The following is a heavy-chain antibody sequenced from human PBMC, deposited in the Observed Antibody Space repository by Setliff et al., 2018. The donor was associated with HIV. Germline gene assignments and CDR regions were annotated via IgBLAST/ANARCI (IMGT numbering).Heavy chain of an antibody. V-gene: IGHV1-8*01. Sequence: ASVKVSCKASGHTFSNSDIHWVRRATGQGLEWMGWMNPNTGVAGYALKFQGRVTMTRDTTISTAYMELSSLASEDTAVYWCASGKGVGGVIITGGLDVWGKGTTVTVSS. CDR2: MNPNTGVA. J-gene: IGHJ6*04. CDR3: ASGKGVGGVIITGGLDV. CDR1: GHTFSNSD. D-gene: IGHD3-10*01.